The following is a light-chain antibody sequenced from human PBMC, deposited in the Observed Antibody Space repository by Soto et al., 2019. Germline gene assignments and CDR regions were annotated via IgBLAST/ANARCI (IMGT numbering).Light chain of an antibody. J-gene: IGKJ5*01. CDR2: DAS. Sequence: QMTQSPSTLSASVGDRVTITCQASQNINNYLNWXQQKPGXXPXLLIYDASNLEAGVPSRFRGIGSGTDFTFTSSRLEPADVATCDCQHYENLPTFGRGTRLDIK. CDR1: QNINNY. V-gene: IGKV1-33*01. CDR3: QHYENLPT.